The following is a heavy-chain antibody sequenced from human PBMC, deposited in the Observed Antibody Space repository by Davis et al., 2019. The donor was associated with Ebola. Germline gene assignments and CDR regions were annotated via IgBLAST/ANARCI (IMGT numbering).Heavy chain of an antibody. Sequence: AASVKVSCKASGGTFSSYAISWVRQAPGQGLEWMGGIIPIFGTANYAQKFQGRVTITADKSTSTAYMELSSLRSEDTAVYYCATGASGMGAYYYGMDVWGQGTTVTVSS. D-gene: IGHD1-26*01. CDR1: GGTFSSYA. CDR2: IIPIFGTA. J-gene: IGHJ6*02. CDR3: ATGASGMGAYYYGMDV. V-gene: IGHV1-69*06.